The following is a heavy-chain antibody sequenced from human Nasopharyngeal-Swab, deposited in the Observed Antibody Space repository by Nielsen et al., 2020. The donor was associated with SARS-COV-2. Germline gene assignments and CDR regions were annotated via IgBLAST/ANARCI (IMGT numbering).Heavy chain of an antibody. D-gene: IGHD1-26*01. V-gene: IGHV3-15*01. Sequence: GGSLRLSCAASGFTFSNAWMSWVRQAPGKGLEWVGRIKSKTDGGTTDYAAPVKGRFTISRDDSKNTLYLQMNSLKTEDTAVYYCTTDASLIVGATYYYYGMDVWGQGTTVTVSS. J-gene: IGHJ6*02. CDR2: IKSKTDGGTT. CDR1: GFTFSNAW. CDR3: TTDASLIVGATYYYYGMDV.